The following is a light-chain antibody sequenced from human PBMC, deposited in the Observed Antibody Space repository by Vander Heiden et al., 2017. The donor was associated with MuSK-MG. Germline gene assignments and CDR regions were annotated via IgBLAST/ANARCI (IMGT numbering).Light chain of an antibody. J-gene: IGKJ1*01. CDR2: AAS. CDR1: QDISTY. V-gene: IGKV1-12*01. Sequence: DIQMTQSPSSVSASVGDRVTITCRASQDISTYLAWYQHKPGMAPKLLIYAASSFESGVTSRGSGGGAGTEFTLTIRRLQHADLSTYDCQQANGSQRSFGQGTKVEIK. CDR3: QQANGSQRS.